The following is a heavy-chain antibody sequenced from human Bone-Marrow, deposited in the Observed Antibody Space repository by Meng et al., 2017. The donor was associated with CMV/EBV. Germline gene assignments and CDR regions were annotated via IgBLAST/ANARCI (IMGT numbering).Heavy chain of an antibody. CDR2: IIPIFGTA. J-gene: IGHJ4*02. CDR1: GGTFSSYA. V-gene: IGHV1-69*05. D-gene: IGHD3-10*01. Sequence: SVKVSCKASGGTFSSYAISWVRQAPGQGLEWMGGIIPIFGTANYAQKFQGRVTITTDESTSTAYMELSSLRSEDTAGYYCASSRGGGYYGSGYSGWGQGTLVTVSS. CDR3: ASSRGGGYYGSGYSG.